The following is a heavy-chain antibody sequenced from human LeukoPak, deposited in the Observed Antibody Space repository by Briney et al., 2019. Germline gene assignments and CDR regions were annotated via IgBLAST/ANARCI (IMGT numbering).Heavy chain of an antibody. D-gene: IGHD3-9*01. CDR1: GYTFTSYD. J-gene: IGHJ4*02. CDR3: ARNILTGYYEY. V-gene: IGHV1-8*01. Sequence: ASVKVSCKASGYTFTSYDINWVRQATGQGLEWMGWMNPNSGNTGYAQKFQGKVTITADKNTNTAYMELSSLKSEDTAVYFCARNILTGYYEYWGQGTLVTVSS. CDR2: MNPNSGNT.